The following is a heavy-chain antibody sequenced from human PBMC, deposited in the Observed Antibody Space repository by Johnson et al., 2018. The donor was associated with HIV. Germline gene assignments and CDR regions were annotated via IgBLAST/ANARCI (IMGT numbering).Heavy chain of an antibody. CDR2: IKQDGSEK. D-gene: IGHD2-2*02. CDR3: ARDDTEADGAFDI. V-gene: IGHV3-7*01. J-gene: IGHJ3*02. Sequence: VQLVESGGGLVQPGGSLRLSCAASGFTFSSYWMSWVRQAPGTGLEWVANIKQDGSEKYYVDSVKGRFTISRDNAKNSLYLQMNSLRAEDTAVYYCARDDTEADGAFDIWGQGTMVTVSS. CDR1: GFTFSSYW.